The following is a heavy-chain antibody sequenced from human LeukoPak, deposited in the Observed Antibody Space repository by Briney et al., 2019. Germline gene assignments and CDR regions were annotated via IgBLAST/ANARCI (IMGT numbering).Heavy chain of an antibody. V-gene: IGHV3-53*01. Sequence: GGSLRLSCAASGFTVSSNYMSWVRQATGKGLEWVSVIDSGGSTYYADSVKGRYTISRDNSKNTLYLQMNSLRAEDTAVYYCARDRGDGYNGAFDIWGQGTMVTVSS. CDR2: IDSGGST. CDR3: ARDRGDGYNGAFDI. CDR1: GFTVSSNY. J-gene: IGHJ3*02. D-gene: IGHD5-24*01.